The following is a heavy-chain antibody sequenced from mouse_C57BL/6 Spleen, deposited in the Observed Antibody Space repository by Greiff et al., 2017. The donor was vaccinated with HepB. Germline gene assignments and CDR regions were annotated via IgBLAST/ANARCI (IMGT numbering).Heavy chain of an antibody. CDR3: AREDYDSYYFDY. V-gene: IGHV1-80*01. D-gene: IGHD2-4*01. Sequence: VQLQQSGAELVKPGASVKISCKASGYAFSSYWMNWVKQRPGKGLEWIGQIYPGDGDTNYNGKFKGKATLTADKSSSTAYMQLSSLTSEDSAVYFCAREDYDSYYFDYWGQGTTLTVSS. CDR2: IYPGDGDT. CDR1: GYAFSSYW. J-gene: IGHJ2*01.